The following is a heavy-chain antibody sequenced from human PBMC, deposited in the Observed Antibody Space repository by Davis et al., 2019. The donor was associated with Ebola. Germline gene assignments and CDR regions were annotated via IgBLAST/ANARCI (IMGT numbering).Heavy chain of an antibody. CDR2: INPSGGST. CDR1: GYTFTGYY. V-gene: IGHV1-46*01. Sequence: ASVKVSCKASGYTFTGYYMHWVRQAPGQGLEWMGIINPSGGSTSYAQKFQGRVTMTRDTSTSTVYMELSSLRSDDTALYYCARGPAGDVVVTVPFDHWGQGTLVTVSS. CDR3: ARGPAGDVVVTVPFDH. D-gene: IGHD2-21*02. J-gene: IGHJ4*02.